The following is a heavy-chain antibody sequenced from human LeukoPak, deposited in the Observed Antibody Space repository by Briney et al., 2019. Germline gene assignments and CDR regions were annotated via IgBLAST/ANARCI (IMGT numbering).Heavy chain of an antibody. D-gene: IGHD2-15*01. J-gene: IGHJ6*03. V-gene: IGHV3-11*01. CDR2: ISRSGSTK. Sequence: GGSPRLSCAASGFTFSDYNMRWIPQAPRKGLEWVSSISRSGSTKYYADSVKGRFTISRDNAKNSLFLQMNSLRAEDTAVYYCARVLRYCSGGNCYSGGLGYMDVWGKGTTVTISS. CDR1: GFTFSDYN. CDR3: ARVLRYCSGGNCYSGGLGYMDV.